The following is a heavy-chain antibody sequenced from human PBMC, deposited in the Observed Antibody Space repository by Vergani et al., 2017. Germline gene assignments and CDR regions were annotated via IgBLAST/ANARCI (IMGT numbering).Heavy chain of an antibody. J-gene: IGHJ5*02. CDR1: GDSISSGRHY. CDR3: ARTSFDNWFDH. D-gene: IGHD6-6*01. Sequence: VHLQESGPRVVKPSQTLSLTCPVSGDSISSGRHYWSWIRQQPGKGLEWIGYTYYTGSAHSNPSLTGRVSISVEGYRNQLSLNRTSRTAADTAIYYCARTSFDNWFDHWGQGSLVTVSS. CDR2: TYYTGSA. V-gene: IGHV4-31*03.